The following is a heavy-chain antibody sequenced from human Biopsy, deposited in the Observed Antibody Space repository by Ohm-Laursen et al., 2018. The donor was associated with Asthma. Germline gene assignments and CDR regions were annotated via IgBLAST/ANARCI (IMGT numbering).Heavy chain of an antibody. V-gene: IGHV1-69*01. D-gene: IGHD5-12*01. J-gene: IGHJ6*02. CDR3: ARGSSGYDRIQYYYNGMDV. Sequence: SSVKVSCKASGGMFGNNAISGVRQAPGSGLEWMGGVIPLLDTGDYAQKFQGRVTITADESTSTCYMELRSLTSEDTAVYFCARGSSGYDRIQYYYNGMDVWGQGTTVTVS. CDR1: GGMFGNNA. CDR2: VIPLLDTG.